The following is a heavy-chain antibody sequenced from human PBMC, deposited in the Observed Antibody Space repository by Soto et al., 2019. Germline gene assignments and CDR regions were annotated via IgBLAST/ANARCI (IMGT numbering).Heavy chain of an antibody. CDR2: ISAYNGNT. Sequence: QIQLVQSGAEMKKPGASVKVSCKPSGYTFTHYGVSWLRQAPGQELEWMGWISAYNGNTDYAHKFQGRVALTTDTSTSTAYMELRGLSPDDTAVYYCARDVPGSGVPFWDYWGQGTLVTVSS. J-gene: IGHJ4*02. V-gene: IGHV1-18*04. CDR1: GYTFTHYG. D-gene: IGHD2-15*01. CDR3: ARDVPGSGVPFWDY.